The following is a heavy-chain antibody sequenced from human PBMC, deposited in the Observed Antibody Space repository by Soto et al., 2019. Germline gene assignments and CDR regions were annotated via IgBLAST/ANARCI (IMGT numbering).Heavy chain of an antibody. V-gene: IGHV1-69*13. CDR3: ARDKRDYDFWSGYPGYYYYGMDV. Sequence: ASVKVSCKASGGTFSSYAISWVRQAPGQGLEWMGGIIPIFGTANYAQKFQSRVTITADESTSTAYMELSSLRSEDTAVYYCARDKRDYDFWSGYPGYYYYGMDVWGQGTTVTVSS. D-gene: IGHD3-3*01. CDR1: GGTFSSYA. CDR2: IIPIFGTA. J-gene: IGHJ6*02.